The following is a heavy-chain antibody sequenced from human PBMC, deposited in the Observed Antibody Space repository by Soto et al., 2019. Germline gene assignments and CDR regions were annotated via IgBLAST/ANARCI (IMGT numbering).Heavy chain of an antibody. V-gene: IGHV3-33*01. CDR3: ARALVTIFGVEEALDY. CDR2: IWYDGSNK. J-gene: IGHJ4*02. Sequence: QVQLVESGGGVVQPGRSLRLSCAASGFTFSSYGMHWVRQAPGKGLEWVAVIWYDGSNKNYADSVKGRFTISRDNSKNTLYLQMNSLRAEDTALYYCARALVTIFGVEEALDYWGQGTLVTVSS. CDR1: GFTFSSYG. D-gene: IGHD3-3*01.